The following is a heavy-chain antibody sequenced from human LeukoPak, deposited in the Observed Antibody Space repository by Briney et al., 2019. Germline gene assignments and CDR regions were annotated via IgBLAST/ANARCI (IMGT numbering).Heavy chain of an antibody. CDR2: ISYDGSDK. CDR3: AKVPLVGGTNQDDY. V-gene: IGHV3-30*18. Sequence: QPGRPLRLSCAASGFTFSSYGMHWVRQAPGKGLEWVALISYDGSDKYYADSVKGRFTISRDNSKNTLYLQMNSLRAEDTAVYYCAKVPLVGGTNQDDYWGQGTLVTVSS. J-gene: IGHJ4*02. D-gene: IGHD1-26*01. CDR1: GFTFSSYG.